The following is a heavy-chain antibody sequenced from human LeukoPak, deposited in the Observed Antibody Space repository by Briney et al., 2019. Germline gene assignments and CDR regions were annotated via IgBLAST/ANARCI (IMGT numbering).Heavy chain of an antibody. Sequence: GGSLRLSCAASGFTFSSYGMHWVRQAPGKGLEWVAFIRYDGSNKYYADSVKGRFSISRDSSKNILYLQMDSLRAEDTAVYYCAKDRCSNGIGCYYYYMDVWGKGTTVTISS. CDR3: AKDRCSNGIGCYYYYMDV. V-gene: IGHV3-30*02. D-gene: IGHD2-8*01. J-gene: IGHJ6*03. CDR2: IRYDGSNK. CDR1: GFTFSSYG.